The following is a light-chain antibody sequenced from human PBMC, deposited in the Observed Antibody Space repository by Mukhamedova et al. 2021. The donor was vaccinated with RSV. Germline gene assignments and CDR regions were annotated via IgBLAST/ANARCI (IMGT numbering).Light chain of an antibody. J-gene: IGKJ4*01. CDR2: WAS. CDR3: QQYYSTLT. CDR1: QSVLYSSNNKNY. Sequence: INCKSSQSVLYSSNNKNYLAWYQQKPGQPPKLLIYWASTRESGVPDRLSGSGSGTDFTLTISSLQAEDVAVYYCQQYYSTLTFGG. V-gene: IGKV4-1*01.